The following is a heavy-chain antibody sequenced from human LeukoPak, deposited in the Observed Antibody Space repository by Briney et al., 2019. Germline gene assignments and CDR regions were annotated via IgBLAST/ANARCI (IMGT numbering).Heavy chain of an antibody. V-gene: IGHV3-11*01. Sequence: PGGSLRLSCAASGFTFSDYYVSWIRQAPGKGLEWVSYISSSGSTIYYADSVKGRFTISRDNAKNSLYLQMNSLRAEDTAVYYCARERETVTMVRGVIGLENYWGQGTLVTVSS. CDR1: GFTFSDYY. D-gene: IGHD3-10*01. CDR3: ARERETVTMVRGVIGLENY. J-gene: IGHJ4*02. CDR2: ISSSGSTI.